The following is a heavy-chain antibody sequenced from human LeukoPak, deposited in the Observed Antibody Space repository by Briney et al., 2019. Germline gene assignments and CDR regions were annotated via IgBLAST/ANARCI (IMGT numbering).Heavy chain of an antibody. J-gene: IGHJ4*02. V-gene: IGHV3-20*04. D-gene: IGHD2-2*01. CDR2: INWNGDSR. Sequence: GGSLRLSCTASGFKFDDYGMTWVRQAPGKGLEWVSDINWNGDSRGYAHSVRGRFTIYRDNSKNSLYLQMNSLRVEDTAFYYCARDLRIVVVPAAMGNWGQGTLVTVSS. CDR3: ARDLRIVVVPAAMGN. CDR1: GFKFDDYG.